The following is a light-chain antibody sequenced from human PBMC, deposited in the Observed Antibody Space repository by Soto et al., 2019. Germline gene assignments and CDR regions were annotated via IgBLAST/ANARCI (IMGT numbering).Light chain of an antibody. J-gene: IGLJ1*01. CDR1: SEDVGGYNY. CDR2: EVT. Sequence: QSALTQPASVSGSPGQSITMSCSGTSEDVGGYNYVSWYQHHPGKAPKLLIYEVTNRPSGLSDRFSGSKSGNTASLTISGPQAEDEADYYCSSYTSSNTLVFGTGTKLTVL. V-gene: IGLV2-14*01. CDR3: SSYTSSNTLV.